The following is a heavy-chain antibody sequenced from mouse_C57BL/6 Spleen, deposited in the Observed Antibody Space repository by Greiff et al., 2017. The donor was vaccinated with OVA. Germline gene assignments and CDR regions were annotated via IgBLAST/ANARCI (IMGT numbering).Heavy chain of an antibody. CDR2: IYPGDGDT. D-gene: IGHD2-4*01. J-gene: IGHJ3*01. CDR1: GYAFSSSW. CDR3: AYDYDRAY. Sequence: QVQLKESGPELVKPGASVKISCKASGYAFSSSWMNWVKQRPGKGLEWIGRIYPGDGDTNYNGKFKGKATLTADKSSSTAYMQLSSLTSEDSAVYFGAYDYDRAYWGQGTLVTVSA. V-gene: IGHV1-82*01.